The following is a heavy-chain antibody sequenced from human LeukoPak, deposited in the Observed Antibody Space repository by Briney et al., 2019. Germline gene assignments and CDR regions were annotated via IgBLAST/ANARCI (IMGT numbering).Heavy chain of an antibody. CDR3: ARVWRDYGSGSYYPLGVYYMDV. CDR2: INHSGST. V-gene: IGHV4-34*01. J-gene: IGHJ6*03. CDR1: GGSFSGYY. Sequence: SETLSLTCAVYGGSFSGYYWSWIRQPPGKGLEWIGEINHSGSTNYNPSLKSRVTISVDTSKNQFSLKLSSVTAADTAVYYCARVWRDYGSGSYYPLGVYYMDVWGKGTTVTVSS. D-gene: IGHD3-10*01.